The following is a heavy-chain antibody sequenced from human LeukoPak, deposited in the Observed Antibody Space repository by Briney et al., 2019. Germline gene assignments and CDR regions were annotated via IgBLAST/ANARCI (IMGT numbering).Heavy chain of an antibody. V-gene: IGHV1-69*13. Sequence: SVKVSCKASGGTFSSYAISWVRQAPGQGLEWMGGIIPIFGTANYAQKFQGRVTITADESTSTVYMELSSLRSEDTAVYYCAREADYDPYYYYGMDVWGQGTTVTASS. CDR2: IIPIFGTA. J-gene: IGHJ6*02. CDR3: AREADYDPYYYYGMDV. D-gene: IGHD3-3*01. CDR1: GGTFSSYA.